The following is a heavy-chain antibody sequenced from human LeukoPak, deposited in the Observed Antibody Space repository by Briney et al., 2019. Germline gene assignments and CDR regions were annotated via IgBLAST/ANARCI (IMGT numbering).Heavy chain of an antibody. CDR3: AKCSESYGNDAFDI. CDR1: GFIFSNFA. J-gene: IGHJ3*02. CDR2: IRGGGAYP. D-gene: IGHD5-18*01. Sequence: GGSLRLSCGASGFIFSNFAMSWVRQAPGKGLEWVSSIRGGGAYPHYADSVKGRFTISRDNSKNTLYLQMNSLRADDTALYYCAKCSESYGNDAFDIWGQGTMVTVSS. V-gene: IGHV3-23*01.